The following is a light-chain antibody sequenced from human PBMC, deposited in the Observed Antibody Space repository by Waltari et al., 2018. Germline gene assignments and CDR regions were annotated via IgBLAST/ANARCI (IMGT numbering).Light chain of an antibody. CDR2: SAS. J-gene: IGKJ2*01. V-gene: IGKV3-15*01. CDR1: RSVGSS. Sequence: ETTMIQSPATLSVSPGARVTLSCRASRSVGSSLAWYQQIPGQPPRLLIHSASTGATGLPARFSGSGSGTDFTLTISSLQSEDFAVYYCQQYYNWPYTFGQGTKLDIK. CDR3: QQYYNWPYT.